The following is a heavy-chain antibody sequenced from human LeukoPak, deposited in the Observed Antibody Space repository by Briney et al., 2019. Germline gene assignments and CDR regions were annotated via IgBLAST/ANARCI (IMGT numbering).Heavy chain of an antibody. V-gene: IGHV1-18*01. Sequence: ASVKVSCKASGYTFTSYGISWVRQAPGQGLEWMGWISAYNGSTNYAQKLQGRVTMTTDTSTSTAYMELRSLRSDDTAVYYCARSMITFGGVIVPNDYWGQGTLVTVSS. CDR1: GYTFTSYG. D-gene: IGHD3-16*02. J-gene: IGHJ4*02. CDR2: ISAYNGST. CDR3: ARSMITFGGVIVPNDY.